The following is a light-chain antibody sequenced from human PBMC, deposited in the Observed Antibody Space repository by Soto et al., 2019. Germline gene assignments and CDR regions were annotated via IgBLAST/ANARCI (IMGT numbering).Light chain of an antibody. Sequence: EIVLTQSPGTLSLSPGERATLSCRASQSVSSNYLAWYQQKPGQAPRPLIYGASSRATGIPDRFSGSGAGTDFTLTISRLESEDFALYYCQHYDSSPWTFGQGTEVDI. CDR2: GAS. J-gene: IGKJ1*01. CDR1: QSVSSNY. V-gene: IGKV3-20*01. CDR3: QHYDSSPWT.